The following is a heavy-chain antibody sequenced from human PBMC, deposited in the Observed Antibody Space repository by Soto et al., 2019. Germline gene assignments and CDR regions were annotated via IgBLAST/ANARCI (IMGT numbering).Heavy chain of an antibody. CDR3: AHSRFLAPWDMYHWFDP. D-gene: IGHD3-3*01. J-gene: IGHJ5*02. CDR2: IYWNDDK. CDR1: GFSLSTRGVG. V-gene: IGHV2-5*01. Sequence: PPHTLPLPCTFSGFSLSTRGVGVGWIRQPPGKALEWLALIYWNDDKRYSPSLKSRLTITKDTSKNQVVLTMTNMDPVDTATYYCAHSRFLAPWDMYHWFDPWGQGTLVNVSA.